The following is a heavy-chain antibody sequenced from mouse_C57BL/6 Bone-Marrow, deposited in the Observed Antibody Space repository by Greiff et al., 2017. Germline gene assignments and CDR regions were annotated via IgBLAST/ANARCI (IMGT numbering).Heavy chain of an antibody. Sequence: QVQLQQSGPELVKPGASVKISCKASGYAFRSSWMNWVKQRPGKGLEWIGRIYPGDGDTNYNGKFKGKATLTADKSSSTAYMQLSSLTSEDSAVYFCASIPYYNFDYWGRGTALTVSS. D-gene: IGHD2-12*01. V-gene: IGHV1-82*01. J-gene: IGHJ2*01. CDR2: IYPGDGDT. CDR3: ASIPYYNFDY. CDR1: GYAFRSSW.